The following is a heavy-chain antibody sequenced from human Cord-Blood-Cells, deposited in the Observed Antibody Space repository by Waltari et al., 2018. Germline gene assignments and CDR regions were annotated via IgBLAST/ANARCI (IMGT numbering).Heavy chain of an antibody. CDR3: AREGIAAAGTSDY. D-gene: IGHD6-13*01. J-gene: IGHJ4*02. CDR1: GFTFSSYW. V-gene: IGHV3-7*01. CDR2: IKQDGSEK. Sequence: EVQLVESGGGLVQPGGSLRLSCAASGFTFSSYWMSWVRQAPGKGVEWVANIKQDGSEKYYVDSVKGRFTISRDNAKNSLYLQMDSLRAEDTAVYYCAREGIAAAGTSDYWGQGTLVTVSS.